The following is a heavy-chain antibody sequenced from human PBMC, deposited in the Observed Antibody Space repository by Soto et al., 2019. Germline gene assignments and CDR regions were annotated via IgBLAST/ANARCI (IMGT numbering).Heavy chain of an antibody. Sequence: ASVKVSCKASGYTFTGYYMHWVRQAPGQGLEWMGWINPNSGGTNYAQKFQGWVTMTRDTSISTAYMELSRLRSDDTAVYYCGRAKIQLWTHYYYYYGMDVWGQGTTVTVSS. D-gene: IGHD5-18*01. CDR1: GYTFTGYY. CDR3: GRAKIQLWTHYYYYYGMDV. J-gene: IGHJ6*02. V-gene: IGHV1-2*04. CDR2: INPNSGGT.